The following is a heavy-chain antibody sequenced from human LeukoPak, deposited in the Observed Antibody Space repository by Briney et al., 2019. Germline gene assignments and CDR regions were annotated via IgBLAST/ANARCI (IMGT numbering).Heavy chain of an antibody. CDR1: GGSISSYY. V-gene: IGHV4-4*07. CDR3: ARAYSNVYYSCSMDV. CDR2: IYTSGST. D-gene: IGHD4-11*01. Sequence: PSETLSLTCTVPGGSISSYYWSWIRQPAGKGLEWIGRIYTSGSTNYNPSLKSRVTMSVDTSKNQFSLKLSSVTPADTAVYYCARAYSNVYYSCSMDVWGKGPTVTVSS. J-gene: IGHJ6*03.